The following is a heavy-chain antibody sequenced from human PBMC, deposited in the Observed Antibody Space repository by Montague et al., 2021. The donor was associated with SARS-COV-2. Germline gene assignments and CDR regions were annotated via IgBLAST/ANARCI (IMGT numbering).Heavy chain of an antibody. Sequence: SETLSLTCTVSGGSISNSRYYCAWIRQPPGKGLEWIGCLYFNGHSYYNLSLKNRDSISLDTSKNQYYLKLNAVAAADTAVYYCARQPPYHTGALDIWGQGTMVTVSS. J-gene: IGHJ3*02. CDR3: ARQPPYHTGALDI. CDR2: LYFNGHS. V-gene: IGHV4-39*01. CDR1: GGSISNSRYY. D-gene: IGHD1-14*01.